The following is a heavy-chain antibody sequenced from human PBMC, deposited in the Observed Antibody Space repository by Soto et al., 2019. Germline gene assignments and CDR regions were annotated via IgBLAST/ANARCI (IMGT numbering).Heavy chain of an antibody. CDR2: IKSKTDVGTT. CDR1: GLTISNAW. D-gene: IGHD3-3*01. Sequence: EVQLVESGGGLVRPGGSLRLSCAASGLTISNAWMSWVRQAPGKGLQWVGRIKSKTDVGTTHYAAPVKGRFTISRDDSKNTLYLQMNSLKAEDTAVYYCTTSGTRYELWRGYYDKWGQEILVTVSS. J-gene: IGHJ4*02. CDR3: TTSGTRYELWRGYYDK. V-gene: IGHV3-15*01.